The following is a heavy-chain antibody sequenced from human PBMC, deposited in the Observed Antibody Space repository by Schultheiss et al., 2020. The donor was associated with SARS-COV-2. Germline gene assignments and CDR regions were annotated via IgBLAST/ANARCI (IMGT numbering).Heavy chain of an antibody. CDR2: ISAYNANT. D-gene: IGHD6-19*01. Sequence: ASVKVSCKASGYTFTSYGIAWVRQAPGQGLEWMGWISAYNANTIYAQKLQGRVTLTTDTSTSTACMELRGLRSDDTAVYYCARAPSGWFDNWFDPWGQGTLVTVSS. J-gene: IGHJ5*02. V-gene: IGHV1-18*01. CDR3: ARAPSGWFDNWFDP. CDR1: GYTFTSYG.